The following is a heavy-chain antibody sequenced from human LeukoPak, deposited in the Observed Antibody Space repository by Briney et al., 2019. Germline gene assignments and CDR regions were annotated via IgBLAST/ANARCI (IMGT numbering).Heavy chain of an antibody. CDR3: ARAFDFWSGYSNWFDP. V-gene: IGHV5-51*01. CDR2: IYPGDSDT. J-gene: IGHJ5*02. D-gene: IGHD3-3*01. Sequence: GESLKISCKGSGYSFTSYWIGWVRQMPGKGLEWMGTIYPGDSDTRYSPSFQGQVTISADKSISTAYLQWSSLKASDTAMYYCARAFDFWSGYSNWFDPWGQGTLVTVSS. CDR1: GYSFTSYW.